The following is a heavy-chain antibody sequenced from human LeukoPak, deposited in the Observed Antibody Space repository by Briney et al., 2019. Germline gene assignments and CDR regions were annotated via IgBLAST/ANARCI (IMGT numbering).Heavy chain of an antibody. CDR1: GYTFTSYG. J-gene: IGHJ3*02. V-gene: IGHV1-18*01. CDR2: ISAYNGNT. D-gene: IGHD1-26*01. CDR3: ARGWATVSTAFDI. Sequence: ASVKVSCKASGYTFTSYGISWVRQAPGQGLEWMGWISAYNGNTNFAQKLQGRVTMTTDTSTSTAYMELSSLRSEDTAVYYCARGWATVSTAFDIWGQGTMVTVSS.